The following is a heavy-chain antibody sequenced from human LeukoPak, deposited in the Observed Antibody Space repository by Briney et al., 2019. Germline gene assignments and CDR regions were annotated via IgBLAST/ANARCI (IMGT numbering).Heavy chain of an antibody. V-gene: IGHV1-18*01. J-gene: IGHJ4*02. D-gene: IGHD3-22*01. CDR1: GYTFTSYG. Sequence: ASVKVSCKASGYTFTSYGISWVRQAPGQGLEWMGWISAYNGNTNYAPKLQGRVTMPTDASTSTAYMELRSLRSDDTAVYYCARSYYYDSSGYSPAGYWGQGTLVTVSS. CDR3: ARSYYYDSSGYSPAGY. CDR2: ISAYNGNT.